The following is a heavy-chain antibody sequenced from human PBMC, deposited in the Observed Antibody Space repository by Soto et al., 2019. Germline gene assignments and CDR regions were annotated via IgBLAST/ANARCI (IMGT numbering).Heavy chain of an antibody. D-gene: IGHD2-2*01. CDR2: ISYDGKNK. Sequence: QVQLVESGGGVVQPGRSLRLSCVASGFTFSTYGMHWVRQAPGKGLEWVAVISYDGKNKYYADSVKGRVTISRDNSKNTVYLQMGRLRGEDTAVYYCAKGQHCSSTSCYFYHYGMDVWGQGTTVAVSS. J-gene: IGHJ6*02. V-gene: IGHV3-30*18. CDR1: GFTFSTYG. CDR3: AKGQHCSSTSCYFYHYGMDV.